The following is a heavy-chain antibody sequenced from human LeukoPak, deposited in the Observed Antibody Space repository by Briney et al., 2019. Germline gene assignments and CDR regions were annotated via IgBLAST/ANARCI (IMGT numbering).Heavy chain of an antibody. CDR3: ARADPYYYDSSGYPRAAFDI. CDR1: GGSISSGDYY. D-gene: IGHD3-22*01. J-gene: IGHJ3*02. V-gene: IGHV4-31*03. Sequence: PSETLSLTCTVSGGSISSGDYYWSWIRQHPGKGLEWIGYIYYSGSTYYNPSLKSRVTISVDTSKNQFSLKLSSVTAADTAVYYCARADPYYYDSSGYPRAAFDIWGQGTMVTVSS. CDR2: IYYSGST.